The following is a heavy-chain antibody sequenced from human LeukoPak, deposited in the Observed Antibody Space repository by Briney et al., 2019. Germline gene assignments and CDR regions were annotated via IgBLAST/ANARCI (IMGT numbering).Heavy chain of an antibody. D-gene: IGHD2-15*01. V-gene: IGHV7-4-1*02. CDR1: GYTFTEYA. Sequence: ASVKVSCKASGYTFTEYAMNWVRQAPGQGLEWMGWITTDTGNPTYAQGFTGRFVFSLDTSVTTAYLQITSLEAEDTAMYYCARAARYCSGGSCFSPRTFDIWGQGTMVTVS. CDR2: ITTDTGNP. J-gene: IGHJ3*02. CDR3: ARAARYCSGGSCFSPRTFDI.